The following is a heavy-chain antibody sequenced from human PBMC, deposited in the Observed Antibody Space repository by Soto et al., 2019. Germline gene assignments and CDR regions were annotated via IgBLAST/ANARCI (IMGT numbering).Heavy chain of an antibody. CDR3: AKDMGLYSSSMKLGAFDI. Sequence: EVQLVESGGGLVQPGRSLRLSCAASGFTFDDYAMHWVRQAPGKGLEWVSGISWNSCSIGYPDSVKGRFTISRDNAKNSLYLQMNSLRAEDTALYYCAKDMGLYSSSMKLGAFDIWGQGTMVTDSS. D-gene: IGHD6-6*01. CDR2: ISWNSCSI. V-gene: IGHV3-9*01. J-gene: IGHJ3*02. CDR1: GFTFDDYA.